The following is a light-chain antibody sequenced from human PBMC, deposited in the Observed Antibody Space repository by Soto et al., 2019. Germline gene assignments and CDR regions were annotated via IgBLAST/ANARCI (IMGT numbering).Light chain of an antibody. CDR1: QTIDTY. J-gene: IGKJ1*01. V-gene: IGKV1-39*01. CDR3: QQNFNCPRT. Sequence: DIQLTQSPSSLSASIGDRVTITCRASQTIDTYLNWYQHKPWTAPKVLIYAATYFQNGVPSRFSGTGSGADFTLTISSLQPEDFANDYCQQNFNCPRTVGQGTKVDSK. CDR2: AAT.